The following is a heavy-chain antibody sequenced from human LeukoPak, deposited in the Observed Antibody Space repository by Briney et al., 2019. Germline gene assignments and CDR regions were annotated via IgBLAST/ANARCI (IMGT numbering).Heavy chain of an antibody. CDR3: AIDQPVAGVSNFDS. D-gene: IGHD6-19*01. CDR1: GYTFTRYA. CDR2: INPNTGNP. V-gene: IGHV7-4-1*02. Sequence: ASVKVSCKASGYTFTRYAMNWLRQAPGQRLEWMGWINPNTGNPTYAQAFTGRFVFSLDTSVSTAYLQISSLNTEDTAVYYCAIDQPVAGVSNFDSWGQGTLVTVSS. J-gene: IGHJ4*02.